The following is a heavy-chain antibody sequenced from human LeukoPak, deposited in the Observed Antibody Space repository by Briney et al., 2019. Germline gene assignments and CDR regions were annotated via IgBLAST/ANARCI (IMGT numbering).Heavy chain of an antibody. CDR3: ARGEGGTQPLGY. J-gene: IGHJ4*02. CDR1: GGSISSSSYY. V-gene: IGHV4-39*02. Sequence: SETLSLTCTVSGGSISSSSYYWGWIRQPPGKGLEWIGSIYYSGSTYYNPSLKSRVTISVDTSKNHFSLKLSSVTAADTAVYYCARGEGGTQPLGYWGQGTLVTVSS. CDR2: IYYSGST. D-gene: IGHD1-26*01.